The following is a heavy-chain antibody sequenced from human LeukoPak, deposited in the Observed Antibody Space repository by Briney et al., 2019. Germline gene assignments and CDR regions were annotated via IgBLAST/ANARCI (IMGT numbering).Heavy chain of an antibody. CDR2: VYYSGSS. Sequence: PSETLSLTCTVSGVSISSSSYYWGWIRQPPGKGLEWVGSVYYSGSSYYTPSLESRVTIFLDTSKNQFSLRLSSVTAADTAVYYCARHQGVWLGAMDAFDIWGQGTMVSVSA. D-gene: IGHD3-16*01. V-gene: IGHV4-39*01. CDR3: ARHQGVWLGAMDAFDI. J-gene: IGHJ3*02. CDR1: GVSISSSSYY.